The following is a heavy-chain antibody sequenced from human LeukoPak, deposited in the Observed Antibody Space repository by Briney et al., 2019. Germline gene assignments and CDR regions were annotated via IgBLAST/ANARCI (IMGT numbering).Heavy chain of an antibody. J-gene: IGHJ4*02. CDR1: GFTFSGSA. D-gene: IGHD6-13*01. Sequence: GGSLRLSCAASGFTFSGSAIHWVRQSSGKGLEWVGRIKSKVNSYATAYAASVRGRFTISRDDSKNTAYLQMNSLKSEDTAVYYCTRHTIAAAGTAGDYWGQGTLVTVSS. CDR2: IKSKVNSYAT. CDR3: TRHTIAAAGTAGDY. V-gene: IGHV3-73*01.